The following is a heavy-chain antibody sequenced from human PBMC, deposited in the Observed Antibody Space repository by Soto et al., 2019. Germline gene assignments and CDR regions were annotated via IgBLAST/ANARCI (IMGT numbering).Heavy chain of an antibody. CDR3: ARDLGLMIKGGMDV. D-gene: IGHD3-16*01. V-gene: IGHV3-21*06. CDR2: ISGSSGSI. J-gene: IGHJ6*02. Sequence: EVQLVESGGGLVKPGGSLRLSCVASGFTFSSYSMNSVRQAPGKGLEWVSFISGSSGSIYYADSVKGRFTISRDNAKNSLDLQMNSLRAEDTALYYCARDLGLMIKGGMDVWGQGTTVTVS. CDR1: GFTFSSYS.